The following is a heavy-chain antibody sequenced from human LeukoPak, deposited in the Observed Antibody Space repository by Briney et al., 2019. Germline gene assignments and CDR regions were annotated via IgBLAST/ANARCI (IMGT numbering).Heavy chain of an antibody. D-gene: IGHD7-27*01. J-gene: IGHJ4*02. CDR1: GFTFSGAW. Sequence: GGSLRLSCTASGFTFSGAWMTWVRQAPGKGLEWVANIREDGTEKNYVDSVKGRFTIPRDNAKNSLFLQMSNLGDDDTAIYYCARHVGISFWGQGTLVTVSS. CDR2: IREDGTEK. V-gene: IGHV3-7*01. CDR3: ARHVGISF.